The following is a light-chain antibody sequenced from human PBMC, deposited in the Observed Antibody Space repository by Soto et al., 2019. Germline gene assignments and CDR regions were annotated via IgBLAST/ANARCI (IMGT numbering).Light chain of an antibody. J-gene: IGLJ1*01. V-gene: IGLV2-14*01. CDR2: EVR. CDR3: FSYTSSGTYV. CDR1: NRDVGSYNL. Sequence: QSVLTQPASVSGSPGQSITIACTGTNRDVGSYNLVSWYQQRPGEAPKLIISEVRNRPSGISYRFTGSKSGNTASLTISGLQAEDEADYYCFSYTSSGTYVFGTGTKVTVL.